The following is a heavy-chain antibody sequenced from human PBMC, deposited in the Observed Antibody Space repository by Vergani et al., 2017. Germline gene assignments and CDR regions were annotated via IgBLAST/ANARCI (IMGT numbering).Heavy chain of an antibody. V-gene: IGHV3-30*02. Sequence: QVQLVESGGGVVQPGGSLRLSCAASGFSFSTYGMHWVRQAPGRGLEWVAFLRYDGSNEYYGDAVKGRFIISRDNSKNMLSLEMHSLRHEDTAVYYCANSYCSSLSCYAFYGMEVWGQGTTVTVSS. J-gene: IGHJ6*02. D-gene: IGHD2-2*01. CDR1: GFSFSTYG. CDR2: LRYDGSNE. CDR3: ANSYCSSLSCYAFYGMEV.